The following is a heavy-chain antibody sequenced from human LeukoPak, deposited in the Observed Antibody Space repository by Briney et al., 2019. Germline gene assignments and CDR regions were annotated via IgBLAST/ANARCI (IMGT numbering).Heavy chain of an antibody. D-gene: IGHD4-11*01. J-gene: IGHJ3*02. V-gene: IGHV4-59*01. CDR3: ARDPTHGAVDI. Sequence: SETLSLTCTVSGGSISSYYWSWIRQPPGKGLEWIGYIYYSGSTNYNPSLKSRVTISLDTSKNQFSLIAADTAVYYCARDPTHGAVDIWGQGTMVTVSS. CDR2: IYYSGST. CDR1: GGSISSYY.